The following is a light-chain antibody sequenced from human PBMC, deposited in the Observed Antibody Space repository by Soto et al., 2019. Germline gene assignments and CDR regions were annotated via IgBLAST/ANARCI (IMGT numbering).Light chain of an antibody. Sequence: EIVLTQSPGTLSLSPGETATLSCRASQTVNSDYLAWFQQRPGQAPRLLIFATSRRATDIPDRFSGSGSGTDFTLAIRRLEPEDFAVYYCQHYGRSPITFGQGTRLEIK. CDR3: QHYGRSPIT. CDR1: QTVNSDY. V-gene: IGKV3-20*01. J-gene: IGKJ5*01. CDR2: ATS.